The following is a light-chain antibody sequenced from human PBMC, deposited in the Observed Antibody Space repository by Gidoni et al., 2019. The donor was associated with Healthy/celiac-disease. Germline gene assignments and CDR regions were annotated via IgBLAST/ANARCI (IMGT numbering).Light chain of an antibody. V-gene: IGKV4-1*01. J-gene: IGKJ2*01. CDR1: QSVLYSSNNKHY. Sequence: DIVMTQSQDSLAVSLGERATINCKSSQSVLYSSNNKHYLAWYQQKPGQPPKLRIYWASTRESGVPERFSGSGSGTDFPITISSLQAEDGAVYYCQQYYSTPYTFGQGTKLEIK. CDR2: WAS. CDR3: QQYYSTPYT.